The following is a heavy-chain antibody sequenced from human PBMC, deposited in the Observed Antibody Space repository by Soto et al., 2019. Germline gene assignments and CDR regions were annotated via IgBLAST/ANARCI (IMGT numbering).Heavy chain of an antibody. J-gene: IGHJ4*02. D-gene: IGHD3-22*01. Sequence: GGSLRLSCAASGFTFSSYGMHWVRQAPGKGLEWVAVIWYDGSNKYYADSVKGRLTISRDNSKNTLYLQMNSLRAEDTAVYYCARDYYDSSGYPWHWGQGTLVTVSS. CDR3: ARDYYDSSGYPWH. V-gene: IGHV3-33*01. CDR1: GFTFSSYG. CDR2: IWYDGSNK.